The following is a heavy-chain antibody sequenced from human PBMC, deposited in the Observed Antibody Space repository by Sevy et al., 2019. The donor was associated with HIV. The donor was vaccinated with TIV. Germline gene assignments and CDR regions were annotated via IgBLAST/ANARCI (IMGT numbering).Heavy chain of an antibody. D-gene: IGHD2-15*01. CDR3: ARDLDIVVVVAARASAFDL. CDR2: ISSTSSYT. CDR1: GFTFSDYY. J-gene: IGHJ3*01. Sequence: GGSLRLSCAASGFTFSDYYMSWIRQAPGKGLEWVSYISSTSSYTNYADSVKGRFTISRDNAKNSLYLQMNSPRAEDTAVYYCARDLDIVVVVAARASAFDLWGQGTMVTVSS. V-gene: IGHV3-11*06.